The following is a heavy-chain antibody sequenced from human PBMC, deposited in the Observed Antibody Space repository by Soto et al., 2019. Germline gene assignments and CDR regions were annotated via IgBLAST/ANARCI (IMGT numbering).Heavy chain of an antibody. CDR2: IYHSGST. D-gene: IGHD3-10*01. CDR1: GGSISSSNW. V-gene: IGHV4-4*02. CDR3: ARGTMGRGVIMVREDGVDV. Sequence: SETLSLTCAVSGGSISSSNWWSWVRQPPGKGLEWIGEIYHSGSTNYNTSLKSRVTISVDESKNQFSLKLSSVTAADTAVYYCARGTMGRGVIMVREDGVDVWGQGTTVTVSS. J-gene: IGHJ6*02.